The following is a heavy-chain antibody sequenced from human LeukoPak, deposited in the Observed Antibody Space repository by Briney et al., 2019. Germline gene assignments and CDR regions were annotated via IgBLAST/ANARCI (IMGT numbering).Heavy chain of an antibody. CDR3: ARASRRFFDF. CDR1: GFTFSSYN. CDR2: ISSSGNTL. Sequence: PGGSLRLSCAASGFTFSSYNMNWVRQAPGKGLEWVSSISSSGNTLLYADSVKGRFTISRDNAKNSLYLQMNSLRAEDTAVYYCARASRRFFDFWGQGTLVTVSS. V-gene: IGHV3-48*04. J-gene: IGHJ4*02.